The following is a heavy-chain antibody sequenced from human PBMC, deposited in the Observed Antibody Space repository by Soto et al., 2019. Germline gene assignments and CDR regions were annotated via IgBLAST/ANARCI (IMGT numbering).Heavy chain of an antibody. D-gene: IGHD3-10*01. V-gene: IGHV1-69*01. CDR3: ARVVSLDYYGSGSYYTTNWFDP. J-gene: IGHJ5*02. Sequence: QVQLVQSGAEVKKPGSSVKVSCKASGGTFSSYAISWVRQAPGQGLEWMGGIIPIFGTANYARKFQGRVTIRADESTSTAYMELSSLRTEDTAVYYCARVVSLDYYGSGSYYTTNWFDPWGQEPLVTVSS. CDR2: IIPIFGTA. CDR1: GGTFSSYA.